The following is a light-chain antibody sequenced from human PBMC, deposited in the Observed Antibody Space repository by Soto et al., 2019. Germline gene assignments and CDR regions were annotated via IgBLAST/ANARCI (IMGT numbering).Light chain of an antibody. CDR2: EVT. V-gene: IGLV2-8*01. CDR3: LEGNHSRV. CDR1: GCDVRDSNY. Sequence: QSALTQPPSASGSPGQSVTVSCTGIGCDVRDSNYVSWYQQHPGTAPKLIIYEVTMRPSGVPDRFSGSKSGNTASLTVSGLQAEDEADYYCLEGNHSRVFGSGTKVTVL. J-gene: IGLJ1*01.